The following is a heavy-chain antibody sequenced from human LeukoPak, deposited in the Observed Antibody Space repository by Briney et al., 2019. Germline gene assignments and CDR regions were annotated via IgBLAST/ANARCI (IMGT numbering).Heavy chain of an antibody. D-gene: IGHD6-13*01. V-gene: IGHV3-74*01. CDR3: ARGNIAAAGIHY. J-gene: IGHJ4*02. CDR2: INGDGSST. CDR1: GFTFSSYW. Sequence: GGSLRLSCAASGFTFSSYWMHWVRQAPGKGLVWVSRINGDGSSTTYVDSVMGRFAISRDNAKNTLYLQMNSVRAEDTAVYYCARGNIAAAGIHYWGQGTLVIVSS.